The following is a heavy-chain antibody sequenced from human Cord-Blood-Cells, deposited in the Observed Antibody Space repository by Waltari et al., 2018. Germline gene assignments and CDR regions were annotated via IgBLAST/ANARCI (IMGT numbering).Heavy chain of an antibody. J-gene: IGHJ4*02. CDR3: ARGLKGGSYYFDY. V-gene: IGHV4-34*01. Sequence: QVQLQQWGAGLLMPSETLSLTCAVHGGSFSGYYWIWIRQPPGKGLEWIGEINHSGSTNYNPSLKSRVTISVDTSKNQCSLKLSSVTAADTAVYYCARGLKGGSYYFDYWGQGTLVTVSS. D-gene: IGHD1-26*01. CDR1: GGSFSGYY. CDR2: INHSGST.